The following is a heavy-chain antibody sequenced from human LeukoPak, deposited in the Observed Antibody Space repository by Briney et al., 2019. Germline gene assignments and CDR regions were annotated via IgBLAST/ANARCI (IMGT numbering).Heavy chain of an antibody. D-gene: IGHD4-17*01. CDR1: GFTFISYG. CDR3: AKRPSDYGDYATYFDY. Sequence: GGSLTLSCAASGFTFISYGMHWVRQAPGKGLERVGVISDDGRNKKYADSVKGRFTISRDNSKDTLYLQMNSLRDEDTAVYYCAKRPSDYGDYATYFDYWGQGTLVTVSS. J-gene: IGHJ4*02. CDR2: ISDDGRNK. V-gene: IGHV3-30*18.